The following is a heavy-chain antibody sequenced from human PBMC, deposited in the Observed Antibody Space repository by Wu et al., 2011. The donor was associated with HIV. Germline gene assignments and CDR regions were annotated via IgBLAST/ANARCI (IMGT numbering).Heavy chain of an antibody. V-gene: IGHV1-2*02. CDR1: GYTFTGYY. Sequence: QSWGWRSKKPGASVKVSCKASGYTFTGYYIYWVRQAPGQGLEWMGWINPNSGDTKFAQNFQGRVTMTRDTSISTAYMELSRLRSDDTAVYYCARVWEVGTVSFDPWGQGTLVTVSS. D-gene: IGHD5/OR15-5a*01. CDR3: ARVWEVGTVSFDP. CDR2: INPNSGDT. J-gene: IGHJ5*02.